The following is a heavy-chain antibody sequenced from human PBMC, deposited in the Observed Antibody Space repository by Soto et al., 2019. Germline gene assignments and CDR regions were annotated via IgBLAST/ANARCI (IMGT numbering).Heavy chain of an antibody. CDR3: ARGTSYYYDYTPHWSY. CDR2: IKQDGSEK. V-gene: IGHV3-7*01. CDR1: GFTFSSYW. D-gene: IGHD3-16*01. Sequence: GGSLRLSCAASGFTFSSYWMSWVRQAPGKGLEWVANIKQDGSEKYYVDSVKGRFTISRDNAKNSLYLQMNSLRAEDTAVYYCARGTSYYYDYTPHWSYWGQGTLVTVSS. J-gene: IGHJ4*02.